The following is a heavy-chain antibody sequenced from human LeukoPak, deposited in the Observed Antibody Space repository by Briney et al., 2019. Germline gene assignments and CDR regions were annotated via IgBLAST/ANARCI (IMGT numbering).Heavy chain of an antibody. Sequence: GGSLRLSCAASGFTFSNYGMHWVRQAPGKGLEWVAFIRYEASNKYYADSVKGRFTISRDNSKNTLYLQMNSLRGEDTAVYYCAKDGGSYSVYWGQGTLVTVSS. CDR2: IRYEASNK. CDR3: AKDGGSYSVY. CDR1: GFTFSNYG. V-gene: IGHV3-30*02. J-gene: IGHJ4*02. D-gene: IGHD1-26*01.